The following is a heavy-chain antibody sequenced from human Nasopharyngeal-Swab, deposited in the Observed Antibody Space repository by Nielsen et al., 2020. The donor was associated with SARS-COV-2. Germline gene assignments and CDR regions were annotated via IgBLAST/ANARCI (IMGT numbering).Heavy chain of an antibody. V-gene: IGHV3-23*01. Sequence: GGSLRLSCEASGFIFSNYAMNWVRQAPGKGPEWVAGISGSGDSTYYAASVRGRFTISRDNSKNMVNLQLNSLRAEDTAVYYCARMDFIASRDYWGQGTLVTVSS. CDR3: ARMDFIASRDY. CDR2: ISGSGDST. J-gene: IGHJ4*02. CDR1: GFIFSNYA. D-gene: IGHD6-13*01.